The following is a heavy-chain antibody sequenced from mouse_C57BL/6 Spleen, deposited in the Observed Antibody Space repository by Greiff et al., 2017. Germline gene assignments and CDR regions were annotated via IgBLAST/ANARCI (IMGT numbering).Heavy chain of an antibody. V-gene: IGHV1-53*01. CDR2: INPSNGGT. Sequence: VQLQQSGTELVKPGASVKLSCKASGYTFTSYWMHWVKQRPGQGLEWIGNINPSNGGTNYNEKFKSKATLTVDKSSSTAYMQLSSLTSEDSAVYYCAREGGMVTTGPWFAYWGQGTLVTVSA. CDR1: GYTFTSYW. J-gene: IGHJ3*01. D-gene: IGHD2-2*01. CDR3: AREGGMVTTGPWFAY.